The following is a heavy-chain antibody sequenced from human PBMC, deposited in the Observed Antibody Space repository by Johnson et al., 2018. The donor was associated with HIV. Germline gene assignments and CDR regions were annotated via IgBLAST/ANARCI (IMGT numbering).Heavy chain of an antibody. CDR2: ISYDGSNK. CDR3: ARGRGALDI. Sequence: QVQLVESGGGVVQPGRSLRLSCAASGFTFSSYAMHWVRQAPGKGLEWVAVISYDGSNKYYADSVKGRFTISRDNSKNTLYLQMNSLRAEDTAVYYCARGRGALDIWGQGTMVTVSS. CDR1: GFTFSSYA. D-gene: IGHD3-16*01. V-gene: IGHV3-30-3*01. J-gene: IGHJ3*02.